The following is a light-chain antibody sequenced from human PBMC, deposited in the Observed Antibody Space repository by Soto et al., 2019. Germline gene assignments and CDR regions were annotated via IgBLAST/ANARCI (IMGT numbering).Light chain of an antibody. CDR1: QSVISK. Sequence: EIVMTQSPATLSVSPGERATLFCRASQSVISKLAWSKQRPGQAPRLLIYGASTRAAAIPARFSGSGSGTEFKLTISSLQSEDFAVYYCQQYNSWRTFGQGTKVEIK. CDR2: GAS. CDR3: QQYNSWRT. J-gene: IGKJ1*01. V-gene: IGKV3-15*01.